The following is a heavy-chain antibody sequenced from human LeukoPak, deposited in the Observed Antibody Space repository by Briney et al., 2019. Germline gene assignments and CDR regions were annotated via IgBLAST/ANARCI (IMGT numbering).Heavy chain of an antibody. Sequence: PGGSLRLSCAASGFTFSNYAMQWVRQAPGKGLEWVSGFSGPGKTYYADSVKGRFTISRDTSKSTLYLQINSLRAEDTAVYYCAKAWWSTSSGGDSFGIWGQGTMVTVSS. CDR2: FSGPGKT. CDR3: AKAWWSTSSGGDSFGI. V-gene: IGHV3-23*01. CDR1: GFTFSNYA. J-gene: IGHJ3*02. D-gene: IGHD6-6*01.